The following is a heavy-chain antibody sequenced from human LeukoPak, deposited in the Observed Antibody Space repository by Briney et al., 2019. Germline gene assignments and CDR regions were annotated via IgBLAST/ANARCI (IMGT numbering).Heavy chain of an antibody. V-gene: IGHV3-23*01. J-gene: IGHJ4*02. CDR2: ISSSGGST. CDR3: AKNGKYYFDY. CDR1: GFTFGDYA. Sequence: GGSLRLSCTASGFTFGDYAMSWFRQAPGEGLEWVSVISSSGGSTYYADSVKGRFTISKDNSKNTLYLQMNSLRAEDTAVYYCAKNGKYYFDYWGQGTLLTVSS.